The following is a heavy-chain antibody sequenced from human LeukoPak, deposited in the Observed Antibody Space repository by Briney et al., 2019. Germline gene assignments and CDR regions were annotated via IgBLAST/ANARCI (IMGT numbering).Heavy chain of an antibody. Sequence: SETLSLTCTVSGGSVSGYYWSWIRQPPGKGLEWIGYIYYSRSTTYNPSLKSRVTISVNTSKNQFSLKLSSVTAADTAVYYCARCSVPNWFDPWGQGTLVTVSS. D-gene: IGHD2-15*01. CDR3: ARCSVPNWFDP. CDR1: GGSVSGYY. J-gene: IGHJ5*02. CDR2: IYYSRST. V-gene: IGHV4-59*02.